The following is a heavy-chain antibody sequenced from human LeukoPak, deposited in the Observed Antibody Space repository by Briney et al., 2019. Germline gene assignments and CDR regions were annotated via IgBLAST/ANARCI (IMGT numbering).Heavy chain of an antibody. D-gene: IGHD5-18*01. CDR3: ARTDTAMDNFDY. Sequence: GGSLRLSCAASGFTFSSYGMHWVRQAPGKGLEWVAVIWYDGSNKYYADSVKGRFTISRDNSKNTLYLQMNSLRAEDTAVYYCARTDTAMDNFDYWGQGTLVTVSS. CDR1: GFTFSSYG. J-gene: IGHJ4*02. V-gene: IGHV3-33*01. CDR2: IWYDGSNK.